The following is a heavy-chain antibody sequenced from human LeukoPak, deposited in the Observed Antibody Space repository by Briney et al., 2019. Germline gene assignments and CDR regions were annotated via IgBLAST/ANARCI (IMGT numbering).Heavy chain of an antibody. CDR1: GGTFSSYA. CDR2: IIPIFGTA. J-gene: IGHJ4*02. Sequence: GASVKVSCKASGGTFSSYAISWVRQAPGQGLGWMGGIIPIFGTANYAQKFQGRVTIAADESTSTAYMELSSLRSEDTAVYYCARGRGGKYCSSTSCYLGLFDYWGQGTLVTVSS. D-gene: IGHD2-2*01. V-gene: IGHV1-69*13. CDR3: ARGRGGKYCSSTSCYLGLFDY.